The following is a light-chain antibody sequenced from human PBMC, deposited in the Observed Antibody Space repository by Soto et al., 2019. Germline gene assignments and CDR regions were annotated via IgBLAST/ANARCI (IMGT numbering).Light chain of an antibody. CDR2: DVS. V-gene: IGKV1-5*01. CDR3: QQYYRYST. CDR1: QNINAW. J-gene: IGKJ1*01. Sequence: DIQMTQAPSTLSASVGDSVTISCRASQNINAWLAWYQQKPGKAPKLLIYDVSTLDSGVPSRFTGSASGTEFTLAITNLECDDFATYYCQQYYRYSTFGQGTKVDIK.